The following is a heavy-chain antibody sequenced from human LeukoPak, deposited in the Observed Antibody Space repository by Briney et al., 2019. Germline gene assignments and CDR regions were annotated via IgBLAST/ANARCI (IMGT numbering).Heavy chain of an antibody. Sequence: GGSLRLSCAASGFTFSSYAMSWVRQAPGKGLEWVSAISGSGGSTYYADSVKGRFTISRDNSKNTLYLQMDSLRAEDTAVYYCAKPPDTQGYYGMDVWGQGTTVTVSS. V-gene: IGHV3-23*01. D-gene: IGHD2-2*02. CDR1: GFTFSSYA. CDR3: AKPPDTQGYYGMDV. J-gene: IGHJ6*02. CDR2: ISGSGGST.